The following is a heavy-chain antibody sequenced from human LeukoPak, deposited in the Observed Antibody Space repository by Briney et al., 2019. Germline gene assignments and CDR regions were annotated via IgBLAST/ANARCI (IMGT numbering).Heavy chain of an antibody. J-gene: IGHJ5*02. D-gene: IGHD1-1*01. V-gene: IGHV1-2*02. CDR1: GYTFTGYY. Sequence: ASVKVSCKASGYTFTGYYMHWVPQAPGQGLEWMGWINPNSGGTNYAQKFQGRVTMTRDTSISTAYMELSRLRSDDTAVYYCARDAQRGSYNWFDPWGQGTLVTVSS. CDR3: ARDAQRGSYNWFDP. CDR2: INPNSGGT.